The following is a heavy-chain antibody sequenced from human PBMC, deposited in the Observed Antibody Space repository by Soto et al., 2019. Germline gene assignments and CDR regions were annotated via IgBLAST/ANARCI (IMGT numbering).Heavy chain of an antibody. CDR1: GFTFSSYA. Sequence: QEQLVESGGGVVQPGRSLRLSCAASGFTFSSYAMHWVRQAPGKGLEWVAVISSDGSKKYYTDSVKGRFTISRDNSKNPLYLQMNSLRAEDTAVYYCARASIAVAGGSFDYWGQGTLVTVSS. CDR3: ARASIAVAGGSFDY. D-gene: IGHD6-19*01. V-gene: IGHV3-30-3*01. CDR2: ISSDGSKK. J-gene: IGHJ4*02.